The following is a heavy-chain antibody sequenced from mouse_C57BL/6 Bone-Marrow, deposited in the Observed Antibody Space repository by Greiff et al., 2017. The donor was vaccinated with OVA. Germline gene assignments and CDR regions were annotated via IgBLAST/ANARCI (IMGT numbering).Heavy chain of an antibody. J-gene: IGHJ4*01. CDR2: IWSGGST. D-gene: IGHD2-14*01. CDR3: AKSEAKGTPVLDY. Sequence: VQLQQSGPGLVQPSQSLSITCTVSGFSLTSYGVHWVRQPPGQGLEWLGVIWSGGSTDANAAFISRLSISKDNYKSPMFFKMNSLQADDTATYDCAKSEAKGTPVLDYWGQGTSVTVSS. V-gene: IGHV2-4*01. CDR1: GFSLTSYG.